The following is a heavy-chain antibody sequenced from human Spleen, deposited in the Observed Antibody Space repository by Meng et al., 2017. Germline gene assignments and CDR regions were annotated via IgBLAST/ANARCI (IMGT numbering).Heavy chain of an antibody. V-gene: IGHV1-18*01. CDR1: AYAFDSYG. J-gene: IGHJ4*02. D-gene: IGHD3-10*01. Sequence: QVHLLQSGPEVNKPGASVRGSCKASAYAFDSYGISWVRQAPGQGLEWMGWLGAHDGDTSHAPKFQGRVTVSADRPTATAYMELRSLRSDDTAVYYCARGTPGRSYSDYWGQGTLVTVSS. CDR2: LGAHDGDT. CDR3: ARGTPGRSYSDY.